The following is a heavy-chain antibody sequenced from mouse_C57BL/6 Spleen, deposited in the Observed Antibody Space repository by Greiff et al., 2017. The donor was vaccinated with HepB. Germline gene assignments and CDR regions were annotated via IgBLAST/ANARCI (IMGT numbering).Heavy chain of an antibody. Sequence: QVQLQQPGAELVRPGTSVKLSCKASGYTFTSYWMHWVKQRPGQGLEWIGVIDPSDSYTNYNQKFKGKATLTVDTSSSTAYTQLSSLTSEDSAVYYCARRGSSYYSNYDAMDYWGQGTSVTVSS. J-gene: IGHJ4*01. CDR2: IDPSDSYT. V-gene: IGHV1-59*01. CDR3: ARRGSSYYSNYDAMDY. CDR1: GYTFTSYW. D-gene: IGHD2-5*01.